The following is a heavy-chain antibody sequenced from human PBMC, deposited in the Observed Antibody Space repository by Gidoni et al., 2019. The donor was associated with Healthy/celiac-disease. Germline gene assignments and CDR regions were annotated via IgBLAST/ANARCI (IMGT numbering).Heavy chain of an antibody. D-gene: IGHD2-2*01. CDR2: IKQDGSEK. CDR1: CFTFSSYW. V-gene: IGHV3-7*01. CDR3: ARDDQLLSDAFDI. J-gene: IGHJ3*02. Sequence: AASCFTFSSYWMSWVRQAPGKGLASVANIKQDGSEKYYLDAVKGRFTNSSDNAKNSLYLQRNGLRAEDTAVYYCARDDQLLSDAFDIWGQGTMVTVSS.